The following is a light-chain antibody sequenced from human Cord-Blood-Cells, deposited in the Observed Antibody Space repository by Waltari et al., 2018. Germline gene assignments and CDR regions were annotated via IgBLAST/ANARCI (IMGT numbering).Light chain of an antibody. CDR2: QDS. CDR3: QAWDSSTVV. J-gene: IGLJ2*01. CDR1: TLGNTY. V-gene: IGLV3-1*01. Sequence: SSDLTQPPSVSVSPGQTASITCSGDTLGNTYARWYQQKPGQSPVLVIDQDSKRPSGIPERFSGSNSGNTATLTISGTQAMDEADYYCQAWDSSTVVFGGGTKLTVL.